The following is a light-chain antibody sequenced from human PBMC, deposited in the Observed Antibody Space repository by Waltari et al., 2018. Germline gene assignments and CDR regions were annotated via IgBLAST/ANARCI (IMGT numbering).Light chain of an antibody. J-gene: IGLJ3*02. CDR2: DCS. Sequence: QSALTQPRSVSGSPGQSVTISCTGTSSDVGGYNYVSWYQQHPGKAPKLMIYDCSKRPSGVPDRFSGSKSGNTASLTISGLQAEDEADYYCCSYAVSYTLAVVFGGGTKLTVL. V-gene: IGLV2-11*01. CDR3: CSYAVSYTLAVV. CDR1: SSDVGGYNY.